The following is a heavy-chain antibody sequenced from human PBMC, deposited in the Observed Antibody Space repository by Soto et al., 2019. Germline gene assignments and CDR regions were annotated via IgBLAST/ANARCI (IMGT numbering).Heavy chain of an antibody. D-gene: IGHD1-1*01. J-gene: IGHJ4*02. CDR2: ISGSGGST. CDR1: GFTFSSYA. Sequence: EVQLLASGGGLVQPGGSLRLSCAASGFTFSSYAMNWVRQAPGKGVEWVSVISGSGGSTYYADSVKGRFTMSRDNSKNAVYLQMNCLRFEDTAAYYCARRDDGLHFASWSQGTLVTVSS. CDR3: ARRDDGLHFAS. V-gene: IGHV3-23*01.